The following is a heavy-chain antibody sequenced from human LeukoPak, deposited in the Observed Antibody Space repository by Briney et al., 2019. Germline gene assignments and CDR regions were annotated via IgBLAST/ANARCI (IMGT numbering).Heavy chain of an antibody. CDR2: IIPIFGTA. V-gene: IGHV1-69*06. J-gene: IGHJ4*02. D-gene: IGHD3-22*01. CDR1: GGTFSSYA. CDR3: ACFYYDSSGYYRPYYFDY. Sequence: GASVKVSCKASGGTFSSYAICWVRQAPGQGLEWMGGIIPIFGTANYAQKFQGRVTITADKSTSTAYMELSSLRSEDTAVYYCACFYYDSSGYYRPYYFDYWGQGTLVTVSS.